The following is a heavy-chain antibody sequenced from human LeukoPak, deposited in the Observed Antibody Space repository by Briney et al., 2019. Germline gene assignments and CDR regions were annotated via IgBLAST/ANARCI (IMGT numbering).Heavy chain of an antibody. CDR1: GGSISTSSQY. CDR2: LYYAGST. J-gene: IGHJ3*02. CDR3: ARPFYSSGWYGAFDI. Sequence: IPSETLSLTCSVSGGSISTSSQYWVWVRQTPGKGLDWIGSLYYAGSTYNNPSLESRVTISIDTSKNQFSLRLTSVTAADTAVYFCARPFYSSGWYGAFDIWGPGTMVTVSS. V-gene: IGHV4-39*01. D-gene: IGHD6-19*01.